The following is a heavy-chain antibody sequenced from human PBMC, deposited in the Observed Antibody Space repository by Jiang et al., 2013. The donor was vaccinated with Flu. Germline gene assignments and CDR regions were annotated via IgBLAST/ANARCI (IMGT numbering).Heavy chain of an antibody. D-gene: IGHD3-10*01. Sequence: PGRSLRLSCAASGFPFDDYAMHWVRQAPGKGLEWVSAISWNSDTIDYADSVKGRFTISRDNAKNSLYLQMNSLRAEDTALYYCAKVEWFGDSYYFDYWGQGTLVTVSS. CDR1: GFPFDDYA. CDR3: AKVEWFGDSYYFDY. CDR2: ISWNSDTI. J-gene: IGHJ4*02. V-gene: IGHV3-9*01.